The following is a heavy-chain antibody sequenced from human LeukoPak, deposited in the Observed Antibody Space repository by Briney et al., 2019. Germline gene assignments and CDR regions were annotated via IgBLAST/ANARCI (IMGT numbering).Heavy chain of an antibody. CDR2: IRYDGSNK. CDR3: AKDRFIAAAGPTFDY. V-gene: IGHV3-30*02. Sequence: GGSLSLSCAASGFPFSSYGMHWVRPAPGKGLEWVAFIRYDGSNKYYADSVKGRFTISRDNSKNTLYLQMNSLRAEDTAVYYCAKDRFIAAAGPTFDYWGQGTLVTVSS. D-gene: IGHD6-13*01. CDR1: GFPFSSYG. J-gene: IGHJ4*02.